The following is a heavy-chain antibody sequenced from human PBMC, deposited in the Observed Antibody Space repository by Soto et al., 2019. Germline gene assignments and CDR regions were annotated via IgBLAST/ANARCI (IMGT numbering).Heavy chain of an antibody. CDR1: GGSVSSGSYY. J-gene: IGHJ6*02. V-gene: IGHV4-61*01. CDR2: IYYSGST. CDR3: AGKSNGDYDPFSYYYGRDV. D-gene: IGHD4-17*01. Sequence: QVQLQESGPGLVKPSETLSLTCTVSGGSVSSGSYYWSWIRQPPGKGLEWIGYIYYSGSTNYTPSRKGRVTISVDTSKNQFPLKLSSVTAADTAVYYCAGKSNGDYDPFSYYYGRDVWGQGTTVTVSS.